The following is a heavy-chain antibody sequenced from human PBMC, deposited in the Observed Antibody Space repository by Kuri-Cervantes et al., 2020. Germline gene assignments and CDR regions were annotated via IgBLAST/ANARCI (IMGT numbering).Heavy chain of an antibody. D-gene: IGHD6-19*01. Sequence: GSLLKISCAASGFTFSRHAMSWVRQAPGKGLEWVAVISYDGSNKYYADSVKGRFTISRDNSKNSLYLQMNSLRAEDTALYYCAKDIGTEYSSGGTYGMGVWGQGTTVTVSS. V-gene: IGHV3-30-3*01. CDR1: GFTFSRHA. CDR3: AKDIGTEYSSGGTYGMGV. CDR2: ISYDGSNK. J-gene: IGHJ6*02.